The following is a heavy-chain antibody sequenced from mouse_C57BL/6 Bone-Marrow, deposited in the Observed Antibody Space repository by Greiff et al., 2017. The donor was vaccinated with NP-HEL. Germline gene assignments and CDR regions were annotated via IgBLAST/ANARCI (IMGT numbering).Heavy chain of an antibody. J-gene: IGHJ1*03. V-gene: IGHV1-5*01. CDR3: TGYDYGRRGWYFDV. CDR1: GYTFTSYW. CDR2: IYPGNSDT. D-gene: IGHD2-4*01. Sequence: EVQLQQSGTVLARPGASVKMSCKTSGYTFTSYWMHWVKQRPGQGLEWIGAIYPGNSDTSYNQKFKGKAKLTAVTSASTAYMELSSLTNEDSAVYYCTGYDYGRRGWYFDVWGTGTTVTVSS.